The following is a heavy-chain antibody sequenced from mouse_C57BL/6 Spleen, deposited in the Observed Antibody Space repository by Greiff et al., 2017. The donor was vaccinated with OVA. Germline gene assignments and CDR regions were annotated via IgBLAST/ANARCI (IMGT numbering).Heavy chain of an antibody. Sequence: DVQLVESGGDLVKPGGSLKLSCAASGFTFSSYGMSWVRQTPDKRLEWVATISSGGSYTYYPDSVKGRFTISRDNAKNTLYLQMSSLKSEDTAMYYCARLGSYFDYWGQGTTLTVSS. V-gene: IGHV5-6*01. CDR1: GFTFSSYG. CDR3: ARLGSYFDY. J-gene: IGHJ2*01. CDR2: ISSGGSYT.